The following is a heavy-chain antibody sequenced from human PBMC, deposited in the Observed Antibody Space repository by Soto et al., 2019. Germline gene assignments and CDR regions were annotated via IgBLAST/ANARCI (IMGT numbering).Heavy chain of an antibody. CDR2: INHSGSN. V-gene: IGHV4-34*01. CDR1: GGSFSTYY. J-gene: IGHJ3*02. Sequence: QLQQWGAGLLKPSETLSLTCVVSGGSFSTYYYNWIRQSQGKGLQWIGEINHSGSNNYSLSFKSRVTMSLDTSKNQFSLKVTSVNAADTAVYYCARGGSNDWQVAFDIWGQGTMVNVPS. D-gene: IGHD3-9*01. CDR3: ARGGSNDWQVAFDI.